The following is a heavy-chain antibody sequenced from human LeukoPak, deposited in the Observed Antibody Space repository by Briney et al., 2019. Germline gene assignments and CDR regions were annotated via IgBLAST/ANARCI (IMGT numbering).Heavy chain of an antibody. Sequence: SSETLSLTCAVYGGSFSGYYWSWIRQPPGKGLEWIGEINHSGSTNYNPSLKSRVTISVDTSKNQFSLKLSSVTAADTAVYYCARGGQRCVRGPEYWGQGTLVTVSS. D-gene: IGHD3-10*01. CDR1: GGSFSGYY. V-gene: IGHV4-34*01. CDR2: INHSGST. J-gene: IGHJ4*02. CDR3: ARGGQRCVRGPEY.